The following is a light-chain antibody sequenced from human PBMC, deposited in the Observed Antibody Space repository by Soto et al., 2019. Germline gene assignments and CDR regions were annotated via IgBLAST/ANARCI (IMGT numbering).Light chain of an antibody. J-gene: IGLJ2*01. CDR2: QVS. CDR1: TGDVGAYDY. CDR3: CSYTGGNSVV. Sequence: QSALTQPPSASGSPGQSVTISCTGTTGDVGAYDYVSWYQQHPGKAPKLMIYQVSQRPSGVPDHFSGSKSGNTASLTVSGLPAEDEADYFCCSYTGGNSVVFGGGTQLTVL. V-gene: IGLV2-8*01.